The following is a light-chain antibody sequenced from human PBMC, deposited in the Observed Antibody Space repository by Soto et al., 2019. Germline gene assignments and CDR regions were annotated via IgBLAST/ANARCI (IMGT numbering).Light chain of an antibody. CDR3: TSYISTYPHVA. J-gene: IGLJ2*01. V-gene: IGLV2-14*03. CDR2: DVT. Sequence: QSALTQPASVSGSPGQSITISCTGTNSDVGGYDYVSWYQHHPGKAPKLMIFDVTSRPSGVSNRFSGSKSGNTASLTISGLQAEDEADYYCTSYISTYPHVAFGGGTKVTVL. CDR1: NSDVGGYDY.